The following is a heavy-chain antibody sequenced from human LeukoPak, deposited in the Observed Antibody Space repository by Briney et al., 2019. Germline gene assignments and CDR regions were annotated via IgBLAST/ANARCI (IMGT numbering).Heavy chain of an antibody. CDR3: ARLEYYYVSGNYYKLFDY. V-gene: IGHV3-48*02. Sequence: PGGSLRLSCAASGFTFSSYNMNWVRQAPGKGLEWASDISSSGSTIYFADSVKGRFTISRDNAKNSLYLQMNSLRDEDTAVYYCARLEYYYVSGNYYKLFDYWGQGTLVTVCS. D-gene: IGHD3-10*01. CDR2: ISSSGSTI. CDR1: GFTFSSYN. J-gene: IGHJ4*02.